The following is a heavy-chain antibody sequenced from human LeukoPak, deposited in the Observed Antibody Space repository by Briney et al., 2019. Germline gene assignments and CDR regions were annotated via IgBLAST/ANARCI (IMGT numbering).Heavy chain of an antibody. D-gene: IGHD3-16*01. V-gene: IGHV4-59*01. CDR1: GGSISSYY. CDR3: TRAPALGEFL. Sequence: SETLSLTCTVSGGSISSYYSSWVRQPPGKGLEWIGYIYYSGSTNYNPPLKSRVTISVVTSKNQFALKLSSVTAADTAAYYFTRAPALGEFLWGQGTLVTVSS. J-gene: IGHJ4*02. CDR2: IYYSGST.